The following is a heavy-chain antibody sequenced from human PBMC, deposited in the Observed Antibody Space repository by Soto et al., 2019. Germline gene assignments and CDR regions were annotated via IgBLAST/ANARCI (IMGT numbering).Heavy chain of an antibody. V-gene: IGHV4-39*02. CDR1: GGSISSSSYY. CDR2: IYYSGST. Sequence: SETLSLTCTVSGGSISSSSYYWGWIRQPPGKGQEWIGSIYYSGSTYYNPSLKSRVTISVDTSKNQFSLKLSSVTAADTAVYYCAREAYCGGDCYSGQDYWGQGTLVTVSS. CDR3: AREAYCGGDCYSGQDY. J-gene: IGHJ4*02. D-gene: IGHD2-21*02.